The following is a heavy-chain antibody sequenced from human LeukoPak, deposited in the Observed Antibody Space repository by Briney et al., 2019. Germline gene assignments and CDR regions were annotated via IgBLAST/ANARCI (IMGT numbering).Heavy chain of an antibody. CDR1: GGSISSSNW. Sequence: SGTLSLTCAVSGGSISSSNWWSWVRQPPGKGLEWIGEIFHSGSTNYNPSLKSRVTISVDTSKNQFSLKLSSVTAADTAVYYCARHSLADDYFDYWGQGTLVTVSS. CDR3: ARHSLADDYFDY. CDR2: IFHSGST. V-gene: IGHV4-4*02. J-gene: IGHJ4*02.